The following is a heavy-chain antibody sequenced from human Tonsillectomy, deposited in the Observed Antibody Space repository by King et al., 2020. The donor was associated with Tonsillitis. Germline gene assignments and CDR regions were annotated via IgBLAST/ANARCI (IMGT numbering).Heavy chain of an antibody. Sequence: VQLVESGGSVVQPGRSLRLSCAASGFTFSIYSMHWVRQAPGKGLEWVAVISYDGSNKYYADSVKGRFTISRDSSKNTLYLQMNSLRAEDTAVYYCARGGYYDILTGSPNYYYYYGMDVWGQGTTVTVSS. CDR2: ISYDGSNK. CDR3: ARGGYYDILTGSPNYYYYYGMDV. V-gene: IGHV3-30*04. J-gene: IGHJ6*02. D-gene: IGHD3-9*01. CDR1: GFTFSIYS.